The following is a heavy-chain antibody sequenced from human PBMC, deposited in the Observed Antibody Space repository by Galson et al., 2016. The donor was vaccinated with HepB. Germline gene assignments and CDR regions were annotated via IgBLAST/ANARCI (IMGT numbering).Heavy chain of an antibody. CDR2: IASSGEI. J-gene: IGHJ4*02. CDR3: ARGRYRLDQ. D-gene: IGHD1-1*01. V-gene: IGHV4-59*01. CDR1: AGSIRGYF. Sequence: SETLSLTCTVSAGSIRGYFWSWIRQPPGRGLEWIAYIASSGEINYNPSLKSRVTMSLDTSKNQFSLRLSSVTAADTAVYYCARGRYRLDQWGQGTLVTVSS.